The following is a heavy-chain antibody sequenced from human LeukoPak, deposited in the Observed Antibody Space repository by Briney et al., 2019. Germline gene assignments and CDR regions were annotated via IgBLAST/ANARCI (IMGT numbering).Heavy chain of an antibody. J-gene: IGHJ3*02. V-gene: IGHV4-34*01. D-gene: IGHD3-10*01. CDR3: ARDLSDYYGSGSYRPIDAFDI. Sequence: PSETLSLTCAVYGRSFSGYYWSWIRQPPGKGLEWIGEINHSGSPNYNPSLKSRVTISIDTSKNQFSLKLSPVTAADTAVYYCARDLSDYYGSGSYRPIDAFDIWGQGTMVTVSS. CDR2: INHSGSP. CDR1: GRSFSGYY.